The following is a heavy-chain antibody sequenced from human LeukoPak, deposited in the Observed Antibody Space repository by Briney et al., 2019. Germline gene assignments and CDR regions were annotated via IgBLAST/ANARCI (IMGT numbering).Heavy chain of an antibody. CDR3: AKHTGIVVVTATDY. Sequence: WGSLRLSCAASGFTFSSYAMHWVRQAPGKGLEWVAVISYDGSNKYYADSVKGRFTISRDNSKNTLYLQMNSLRAEDTAVYYCAKHTGIVVVTATDYWGQGTLVTVSS. CDR2: ISYDGSNK. J-gene: IGHJ4*02. D-gene: IGHD2-21*02. V-gene: IGHV3-30-3*02. CDR1: GFTFSSYA.